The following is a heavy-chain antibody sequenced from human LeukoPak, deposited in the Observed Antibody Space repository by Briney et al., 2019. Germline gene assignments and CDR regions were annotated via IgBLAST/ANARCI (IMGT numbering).Heavy chain of an antibody. CDR1: GYTFTSYD. D-gene: IGHD5-18*01. V-gene: IGHV1-8*03. J-gene: IGHJ6*03. Sequence: GASVKVSCKASGYTFTSYDISWVRQATGQGLEWMGWMNPNSGNTGYAQKFQGRVTITRNTSISTAYMELSSLRSEDTAVYYCARGYSYGYVGYYYYYMDVWGKGTTVTVSS. CDR3: ARGYSYGYVGYYYYYMDV. CDR2: MNPNSGNT.